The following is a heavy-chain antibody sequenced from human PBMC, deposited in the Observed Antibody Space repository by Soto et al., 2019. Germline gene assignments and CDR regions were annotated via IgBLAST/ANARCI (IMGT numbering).Heavy chain of an antibody. D-gene: IGHD4-17*01. CDR3: AINDYGDHDAPYYYYGMDV. Sequence: SVKVSCKASGGTFSSYAISWVRQAPGQGLEWMGGIIPIFGTANYAQKFQGRVTITADESTSTAYMELSSLRSEDTAVYYCAINDYGDHDAPYYYYGMDVWGXGTTVTVSS. J-gene: IGHJ6*04. CDR2: IIPIFGTA. CDR1: GGTFSSYA. V-gene: IGHV1-69*13.